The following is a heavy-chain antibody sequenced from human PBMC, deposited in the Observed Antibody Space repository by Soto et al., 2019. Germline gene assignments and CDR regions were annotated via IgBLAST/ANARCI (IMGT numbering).Heavy chain of an antibody. CDR3: AKRSMSSTFDY. J-gene: IGHJ4*02. CDR1: GFTFSSYA. Sequence: EVQLLESGGGLVQPGESLRLSCAASGFTFSSYAMSWVRQAPGKGLEWVSVISGSDDSTYYADSVKGRFTISRDTSKNALYLQMLSLRADYTAVYSCAKRSMSSTFDYRGPRPLVTVAS. V-gene: IGHV3-23*01. CDR2: ISGSDDST. D-gene: IGHD6-6*01.